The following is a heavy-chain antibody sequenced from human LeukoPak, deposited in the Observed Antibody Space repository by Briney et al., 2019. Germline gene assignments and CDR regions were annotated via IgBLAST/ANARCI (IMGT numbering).Heavy chain of an antibody. CDR3: AKEGSSSWYFVDY. Sequence: GGSLRLSCAASGFTFSSYTMNWVRQAPGKGLEWVSAISSSRSYIYNADSVKGRFTISRDNAKNTLYLQMNSLRAEDTAVYYCAKEGSSSWYFVDYWGQGTLVTVSS. D-gene: IGHD6-13*01. J-gene: IGHJ4*02. V-gene: IGHV3-21*04. CDR1: GFTFSSYT. CDR2: ISSSRSYI.